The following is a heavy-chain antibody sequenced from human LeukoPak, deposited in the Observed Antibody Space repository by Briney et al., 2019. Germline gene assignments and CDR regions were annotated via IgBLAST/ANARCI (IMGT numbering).Heavy chain of an antibody. CDR1: GFTFSNYW. Sequence: GGSLRLSCAASGFTFSNYWMHWVRQAPGKGLVWVSRLNSDGSTISYADSVKGRFTISRDNAKNTVYLQMNSLRAEDTAVYYCARDDYGDFGPDYWGQGTLVTVSS. CDR3: ARDDYGDFGPDY. J-gene: IGHJ4*02. D-gene: IGHD4-17*01. V-gene: IGHV3-74*01. CDR2: LNSDGSTI.